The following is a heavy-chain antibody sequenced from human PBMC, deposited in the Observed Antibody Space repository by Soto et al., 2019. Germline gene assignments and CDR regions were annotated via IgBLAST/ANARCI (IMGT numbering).Heavy chain of an antibody. Sequence: GGSLRLSCAASGFTFSSYAMSWVRQAPGKGLEWVSAISGSGGSTYYADSVKGRFTISRDNSKNTLYLQMNSLRAEDTAVYYCAKDPKALVYDSSGYYRGFDWFDPWGQGTLVTVSS. V-gene: IGHV3-23*01. CDR2: ISGSGGST. J-gene: IGHJ5*02. CDR3: AKDPKALVYDSSGYYRGFDWFDP. CDR1: GFTFSSYA. D-gene: IGHD3-22*01.